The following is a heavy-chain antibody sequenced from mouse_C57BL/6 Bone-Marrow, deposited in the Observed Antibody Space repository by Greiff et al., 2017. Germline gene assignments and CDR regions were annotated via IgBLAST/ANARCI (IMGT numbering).Heavy chain of an antibody. V-gene: IGHV1-81*01. Sequence: QVQLKESGAELARPGASVKLSCKASGYTFTSYGISWVKQRTGQGLEWIGEIYPSSGNTYSNEKFKGKATLTADKSSSTAYMELRSLTSEDSAVYFCARWTLYYAMDYWGQGTTLTVSS. J-gene: IGHJ2*01. CDR3: ARWTLYYAMDY. D-gene: IGHD1-1*02. CDR2: IYPSSGNT. CDR1: GYTFTSYG.